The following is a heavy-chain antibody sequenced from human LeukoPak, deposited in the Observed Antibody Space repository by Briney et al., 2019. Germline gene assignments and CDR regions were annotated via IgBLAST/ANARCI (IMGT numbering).Heavy chain of an antibody. CDR3: AKGRGYSGYD. CDR2: IIPIFGTA. J-gene: IGHJ4*02. V-gene: IGHV1-69*05. CDR1: GGTFSSYA. Sequence: ASVKVSCKASGGTFSSYAISWVRQAPGQGLEWMGRIIPIFGTANYAQKFQGRVTITTDESTSTAYMELSSLRSEDTAVYYCAKGRGYSGYDWGQGTLVTVSS. D-gene: IGHD5-12*01.